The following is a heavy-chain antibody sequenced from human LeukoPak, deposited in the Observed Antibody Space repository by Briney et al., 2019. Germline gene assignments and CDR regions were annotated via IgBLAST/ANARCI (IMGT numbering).Heavy chain of an antibody. V-gene: IGHV3-23*01. CDR2: ISGSGGST. D-gene: IGHD6-13*01. CDR3: ARVVAALGFDY. CDR1: GFTFSSYA. Sequence: GGSLRLSCAASGFTFSSYAMSWVRQAPGKGLEWVSAISGSGGSTYYADSVKGRFTISRDNSKNSLYLQMNSLRAEDTAVYYCARVVAALGFDYWGQGTLVTVSS. J-gene: IGHJ4*02.